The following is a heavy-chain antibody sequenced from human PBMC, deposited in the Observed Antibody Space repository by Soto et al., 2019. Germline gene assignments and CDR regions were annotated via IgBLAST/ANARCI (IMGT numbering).Heavy chain of an antibody. D-gene: IGHD6-25*01. V-gene: IGHV4-31*03. CDR2: VHPNGNI. CDR1: GGSISSGGYY. CDR3: VRGSDPYKCGF. Sequence: PSETLSLTCTVSGGSISSGGYYWSWIRQLPGKGLQWLGHVHPNGNIYYNPSLQSRFTMSMDTSNNQVSLQLNSVTVADTAVYYCVRGSDPYKCGFWGQGALVTVSS. J-gene: IGHJ4*02.